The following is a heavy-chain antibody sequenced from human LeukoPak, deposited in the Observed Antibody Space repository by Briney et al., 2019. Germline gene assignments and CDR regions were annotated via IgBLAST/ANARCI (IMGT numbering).Heavy chain of an antibody. V-gene: IGHV5-51*01. J-gene: IGHJ5*02. CDR1: GYSFTSYW. CDR2: IYPGDSDT. Sequence: GESLKISCKGSGYSFTSYWIGWVRQMPGKGLEWMGIIYPGDSDTRYSPSFQGQVTISADKSISTAYLQWSSLKASDTAMYYCARSTYVYGPKTVAASGFDPWGQGTLVTVSS. D-gene: IGHD6-19*01. CDR3: ARSTYVYGPKTVAASGFDP.